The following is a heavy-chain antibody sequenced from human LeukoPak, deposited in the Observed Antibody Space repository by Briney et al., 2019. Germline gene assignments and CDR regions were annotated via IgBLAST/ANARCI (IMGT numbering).Heavy chain of an antibody. CDR3: ARGDYGDYMGFDY. J-gene: IGHJ4*02. CDR2: IYYSGST. V-gene: IGHV4-59*12. Sequence: PSETLSLTCTVSGGSISSYYWSWIRQPPGKGLEWIGNIYYSGSTNYNPSLKSRVTISVDTSKNQFSLKLSSVTAADTAVYYCARGDYGDYMGFDYWGQGTLVTVSS. D-gene: IGHD4-17*01. CDR1: GGSISSYY.